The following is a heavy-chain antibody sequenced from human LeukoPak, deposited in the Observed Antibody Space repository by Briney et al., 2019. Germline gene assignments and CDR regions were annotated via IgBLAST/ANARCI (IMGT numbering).Heavy chain of an antibody. CDR1: GFTFSSYG. CDR3: AKDGDLVVVTAVHYFDY. CDR2: IRFDGNTK. J-gene: IGHJ4*02. D-gene: IGHD2-21*02. Sequence: GGSLRLSCAASGFTFSSYGMHWVRQAPGKGLEWVAFIRFDGNTKFYADSVKGRFTISRDNSKNTLFLQMNSLRVEDTSVYYCAKDGDLVVVTAVHYFDYWGQGALVTVSS. V-gene: IGHV3-30*02.